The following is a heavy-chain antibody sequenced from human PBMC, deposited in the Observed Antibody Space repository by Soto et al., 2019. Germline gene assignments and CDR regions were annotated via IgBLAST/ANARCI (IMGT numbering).Heavy chain of an antibody. CDR2: IDNAGTGS. V-gene: IGHV3-74*01. J-gene: IGHJ6*04. CDR1: GFTLSGRS. D-gene: IGHD3-10*01. Sequence: EVQLVESGGGLVQPGGSLRLSCAASGFTLSGRSMHWVRQAPGKGLVWVSGIDNAGTGSTYADSVKGRFTSSRDNAKNMLYLQMNSLRVDDTAVYYCARGWFGPDVWGKGTTVTVSS. CDR3: ARGWFGPDV.